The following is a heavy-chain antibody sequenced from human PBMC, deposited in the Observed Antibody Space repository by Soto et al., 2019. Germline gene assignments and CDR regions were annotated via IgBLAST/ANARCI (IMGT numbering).Heavy chain of an antibody. J-gene: IGHJ4*02. CDR1: GGTFSSYA. V-gene: IGHV1-69*13. CDR3: AKAQPHNWNYERHFDY. D-gene: IGHD1-7*01. Sequence: ASVKVSCKASGGTFSSYAISWVRQAPGQGLEWMGGIIPIFGTANYAQKFQGRVTITADESTSTAYMELSSLRAEDTAVYYCAKAQPHNWNYERHFDYWGQGTLVTVSS. CDR2: IIPIFGTA.